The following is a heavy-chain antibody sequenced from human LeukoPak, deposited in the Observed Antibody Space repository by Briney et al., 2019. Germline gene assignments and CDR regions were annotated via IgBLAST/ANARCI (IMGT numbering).Heavy chain of an antibody. CDR3: ARGHFYDTSGYPEYFQH. Sequence: GGSLRLSCAASGFTFSRYWMHWVRQAPGKGLVWVSRLNSDGSSTTYADSVEGRFTIYRDNAKNTLYLQMTSLRAEDTAVCYCARGHFYDTSGYPEYFQHWGQGTLVTVSS. V-gene: IGHV3-74*01. D-gene: IGHD3-22*01. CDR1: GFTFSRYW. J-gene: IGHJ1*01. CDR2: LNSDGSST.